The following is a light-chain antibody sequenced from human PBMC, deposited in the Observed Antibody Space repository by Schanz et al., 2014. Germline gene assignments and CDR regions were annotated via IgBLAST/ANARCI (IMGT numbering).Light chain of an antibody. CDR1: QPVSSSY. CDR3: QQYGISRFT. J-gene: IGKJ3*01. CDR2: ATS. Sequence: DIVLTQSPGTLSLSAGEKATLSCRASQPVSSSYVAWYQQKPGQAPRLLISATSRRATGIPDRFSGSGSGTDFSLTISRLEPEDFAVYYCQQYGISRFTFGPGTKVDIK. V-gene: IGKV3-20*01.